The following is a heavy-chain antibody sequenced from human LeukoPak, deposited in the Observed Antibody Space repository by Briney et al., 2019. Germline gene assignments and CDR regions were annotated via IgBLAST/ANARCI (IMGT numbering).Heavy chain of an antibody. CDR2: INPNSGGT. CDR1: GYTFTGYY. CDR3: ARDREGEGGYVDY. D-gene: IGHD3-16*01. J-gene: IGHJ4*02. Sequence: ASVKVSCKASGYTFTGYYMHWVRQAPGQGLEWMGWINPNSGGTNYAQKFQGWVTMTRDTSIGTAYMELSRLRSDDTAVYYCARDREGEGGYVDYWGQGTLVTVSS. V-gene: IGHV1-2*04.